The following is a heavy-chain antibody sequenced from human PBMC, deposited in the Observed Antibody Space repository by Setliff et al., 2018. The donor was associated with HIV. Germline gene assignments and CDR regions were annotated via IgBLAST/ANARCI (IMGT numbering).Heavy chain of an antibody. D-gene: IGHD3-10*01. J-gene: IGHJ4*02. CDR2: IYTSGNT. V-gene: IGHV4-4*09. Sequence: SETLSLTCTVSGGSISNYYWSWIRQPPGKGLEWIGYIYTSGNTNYNPSLKSRVTMSVDTSKKQFSLKLTSVTAADTAVYYCAGHFYYSGSGIWAGLDSWGQGTLVTVSS. CDR3: AGHFYYSGSGIWAGLDS. CDR1: GGSISNYY.